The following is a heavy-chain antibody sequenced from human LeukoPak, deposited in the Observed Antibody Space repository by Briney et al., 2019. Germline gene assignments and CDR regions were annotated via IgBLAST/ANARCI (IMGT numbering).Heavy chain of an antibody. V-gene: IGHV3-48*03. Sequence: PGGSLRLSCAASGFTFSSYEMNWVRQAPGKGLEWVSYISSSSSTIYYADSVKGRFTISRDNAKNSLYLQMNSLRAEDTAVYYCAREMSGSGSYYVFDYWGQGTLVTVSS. CDR1: GFTFSSYE. D-gene: IGHD3-10*01. CDR3: AREMSGSGSYYVFDY. CDR2: ISSSSSTI. J-gene: IGHJ4*02.